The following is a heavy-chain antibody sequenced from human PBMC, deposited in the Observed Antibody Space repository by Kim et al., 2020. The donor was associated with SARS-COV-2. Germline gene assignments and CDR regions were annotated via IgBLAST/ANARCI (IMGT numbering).Heavy chain of an antibody. V-gene: IGHV3-9*01. D-gene: IGHD3-10*01. CDR3: AKAYGSGSYFGNEYYFDY. J-gene: IGHJ4*02. Sequence: KGRFTISRDNAKNSLYLQMNSLGAEDTALYYCAKAYGSGSYFGNEYYFDYWGQGTLVTVSS.